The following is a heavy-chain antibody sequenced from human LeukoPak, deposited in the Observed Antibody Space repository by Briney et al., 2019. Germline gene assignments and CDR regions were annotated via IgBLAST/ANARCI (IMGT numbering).Heavy chain of an antibody. J-gene: IGHJ6*03. D-gene: IGHD3-22*01. Sequence: AGGSLSLSCAASGFTFNNYNMSWVRQAPGKALEWVSSITSSGSNKYYADSVKSRFTSCRDNAKNSLFLQINSLGPEDTAVYFCARDPYSRNYPSYYYYYMDVWGKGTTVTVSS. V-gene: IGHV3-21*01. CDR2: ITSSGSNK. CDR3: ARDPYSRNYPSYYYYYMDV. CDR1: GFTFNNYN.